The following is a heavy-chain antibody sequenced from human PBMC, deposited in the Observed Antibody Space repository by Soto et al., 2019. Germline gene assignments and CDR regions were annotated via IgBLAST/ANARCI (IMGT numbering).Heavy chain of an antibody. D-gene: IGHD2-2*01. J-gene: IGHJ4*02. Sequence: GGSLRLSCAASGFTFSSYAMSWVHQAPGKGLEWVSAISGSGGSTYYADSVKGRFTISRDNSKNTLYLQMNSLRAEDTAVYYCAKVGFYEIVVVPAYFDYWGQGTLVTVSS. CDR2: ISGSGGST. V-gene: IGHV3-23*01. CDR1: GFTFSSYA. CDR3: AKVGFYEIVVVPAYFDY.